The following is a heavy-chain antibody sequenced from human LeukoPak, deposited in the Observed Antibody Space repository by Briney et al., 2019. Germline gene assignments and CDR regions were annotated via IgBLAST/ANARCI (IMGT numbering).Heavy chain of an antibody. V-gene: IGHV3-48*01. Sequence: PGGSLRLSCAASGFTFSSYSMNWVRQAPGKGLEWVSYISSSSSSTIYYADSVKGRFTISRDNAKNSLYLQMNSLRAEDTAVYYCARETEFYGYDPFYYYYYYMDVWGKGTTVTVSS. J-gene: IGHJ6*03. CDR2: ISSSSSSTI. CDR1: GFTFSSYS. D-gene: IGHD5-18*01. CDR3: ARETEFYGYDPFYYYYYYMDV.